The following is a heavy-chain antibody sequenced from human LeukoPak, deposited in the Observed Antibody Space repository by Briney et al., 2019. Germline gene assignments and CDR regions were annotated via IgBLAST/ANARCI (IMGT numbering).Heavy chain of an antibody. CDR3: ARDPPHYDFWSGYSEYFQH. D-gene: IGHD3-3*01. J-gene: IGHJ1*01. V-gene: IGHV3-66*01. Sequence: AGGSLRLSCAASGFTVSSNYMSWVRQAPGKGLEWVSVIYSGGSTYYPDSVKGRFTISRDNSKNTLYLQMNSLRAEDTAVYYCARDPPHYDFWSGYSEYFQHWGQGTLVTVSS. CDR2: IYSGGST. CDR1: GFTVSSNY.